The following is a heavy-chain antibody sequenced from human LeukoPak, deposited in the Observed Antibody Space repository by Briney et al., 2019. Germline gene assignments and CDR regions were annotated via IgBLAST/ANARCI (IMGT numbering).Heavy chain of an antibody. CDR3: ARGGLVGADWSGFDY. D-gene: IGHD1-26*01. Sequence: GGSLRLSCAASGFTFSSYWMHWVRQAPGKGLVWVSRINSDGSSTSYADSVKGRFTISRDNAKNTLYLQMNSLRADDTAVYYCARGGLVGADWSGFDYWGQGTLVTVSS. V-gene: IGHV3-74*01. J-gene: IGHJ4*02. CDR2: INSDGSST. CDR1: GFTFSSYW.